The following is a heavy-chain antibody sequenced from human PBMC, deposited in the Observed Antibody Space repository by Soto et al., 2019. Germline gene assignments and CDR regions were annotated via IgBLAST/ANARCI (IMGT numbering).Heavy chain of an antibody. CDR3: ARGVSGGIAVAGTGPTGYYYGMDV. CDR2: INPNSGGT. V-gene: IGHV1-2*04. CDR1: GYTFTGYY. Sequence: QVQLVQSGAEVKKPGASVKVSCKASGYTFTGYYMHWVRQAPGQGLEWMGWINPNSGGTNYAQKFQGWVTMTRDTSISTAYMGLSRLRSDDTAVYYCARGVSGGIAVAGTGPTGYYYGMDVWGQGTTVTVSS. J-gene: IGHJ6*02. D-gene: IGHD6-19*01.